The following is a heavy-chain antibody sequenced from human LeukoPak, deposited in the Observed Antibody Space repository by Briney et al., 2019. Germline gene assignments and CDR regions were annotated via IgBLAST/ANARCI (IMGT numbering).Heavy chain of an antibody. Sequence: ASVKVSCKASGYTFTGYYMHWVRQAPGQGLEWMGRINPNSGGTNYAQKFQGRVTMTRDTSISTAYMELSRLRSDDTAVYYCARGPIRFLEWLHYFDYWGQGTLVTVSS. CDR1: GYTFTGYY. V-gene: IGHV1-2*06. CDR2: INPNSGGT. CDR3: ARGPIRFLEWLHYFDY. J-gene: IGHJ4*02. D-gene: IGHD3-3*01.